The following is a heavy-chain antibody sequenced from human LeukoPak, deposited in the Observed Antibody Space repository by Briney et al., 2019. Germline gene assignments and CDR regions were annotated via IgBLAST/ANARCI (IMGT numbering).Heavy chain of an antibody. CDR1: GFPFSSYW. Sequence: GGSLRLPCVASGFPFSSYWMTWVRQAPGKGLEWVANIKQDGSKKSYVDSVKGRFTISRDNAKNSLYLQMNSLRAEDTAISYCTRVGYIDEGIDYWGQGTLVTVSS. V-gene: IGHV3-7*04. D-gene: IGHD5-24*01. CDR2: IKQDGSKK. J-gene: IGHJ4*02. CDR3: TRVGYIDEGIDY.